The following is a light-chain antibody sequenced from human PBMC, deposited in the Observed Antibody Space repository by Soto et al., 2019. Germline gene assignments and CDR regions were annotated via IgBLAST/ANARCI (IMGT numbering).Light chain of an antibody. CDR1: QSVSSY. J-gene: IGKJ5*01. CDR3: QQRGNWHPPIS. Sequence: EIVLTQSPATLSLSPGERATLSCRASQSVSSYLAWYQQKPGQAPRLLIYDASSRVTGVPARFSGSGSETDFTLTISSLQPEDFAVYYCQQRGNWHPPISFGQGTRLEI. V-gene: IGKV3-11*01. CDR2: DAS.